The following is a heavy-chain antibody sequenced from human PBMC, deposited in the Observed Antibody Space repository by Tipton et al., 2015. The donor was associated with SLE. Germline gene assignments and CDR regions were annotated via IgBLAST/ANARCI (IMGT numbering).Heavy chain of an antibody. Sequence: TLSLTCTVSGGSISSSSYYWGWIRQPPGKGLEWIGSIYYSGSTYYNPSLKSRVTISVDTSKNQFSLKLNSVTAADTAVYYCARDVDGYRALEYWGQGILVPVSS. D-gene: IGHD5-18*01. CDR1: GGSISSSSYY. V-gene: IGHV4-39*07. J-gene: IGHJ4*02. CDR2: IYYSGST. CDR3: ARDVDGYRALEY.